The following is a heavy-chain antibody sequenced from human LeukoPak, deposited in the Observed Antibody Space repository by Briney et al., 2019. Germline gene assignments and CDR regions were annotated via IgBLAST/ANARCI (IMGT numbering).Heavy chain of an antibody. CDR3: ARDTPRGFDY. CDR2: IHNSGTT. J-gene: IGHJ4*02. CDR1: GGPFSGYF. V-gene: IGHV4-34*01. Sequence: SETLSLTCAVSGGPFSGYFWSWIRQSSGKGLEWIGEIHNSGTTNYNPSLNSRVTISEDTSKNQFYLNLSSVTAADTAVYYCARDTPRGFDYWGQGTLVTVSS. D-gene: IGHD3-10*01.